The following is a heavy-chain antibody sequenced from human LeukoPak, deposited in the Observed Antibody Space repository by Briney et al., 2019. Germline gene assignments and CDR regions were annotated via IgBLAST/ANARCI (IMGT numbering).Heavy chain of an antibody. CDR3: ARGMFLNDY. Sequence: NASETLSLTCAVYGGSFSGYYWSWIRQPPGKGLEWIGEINHSGSTNYNPSLKSRVTISVDTSKNQFSPKLSSVTAADTAVYYCARGMFLNDYWGQGTLVTVSS. CDR1: GGSFSGYY. V-gene: IGHV4-34*01. D-gene: IGHD3-10*02. J-gene: IGHJ4*02. CDR2: INHSGST.